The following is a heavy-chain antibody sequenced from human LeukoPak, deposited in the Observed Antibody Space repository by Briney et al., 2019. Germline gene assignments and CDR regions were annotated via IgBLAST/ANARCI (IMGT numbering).Heavy chain of an antibody. Sequence: PSETLSLTCTVSGGSINNYYWSWIRQPPGKGLEWFGYIYSSGSTNYNPSLKSRVIISVDTSKNQFSLKLSSVTAADTAVYYCARRTLCCGERFDPWGEGTLVTVSS. CDR2: IYSSGST. CDR3: ARRTLCCGERFDP. J-gene: IGHJ5*02. D-gene: IGHD3-16*01. V-gene: IGHV4-59*08. CDR1: GGSINNYY.